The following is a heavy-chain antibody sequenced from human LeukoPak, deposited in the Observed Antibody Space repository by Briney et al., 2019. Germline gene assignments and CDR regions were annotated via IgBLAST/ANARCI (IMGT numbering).Heavy chain of an antibody. Sequence: GGSLRLSCAASGFTFSSYAMHWVRQAPGKGLEWVAVISYDGSNKYYADSVKGRFTISRDNSKNTLYLQMNSLRAEDTAVYYCATLRTYTMIQSPSHAFDIWGQGTMVTVSS. CDR1: GFTFSSYA. J-gene: IGHJ3*02. CDR2: ISYDGSNK. D-gene: IGHD3-22*01. CDR3: ATLRTYTMIQSPSHAFDI. V-gene: IGHV3-30-3*01.